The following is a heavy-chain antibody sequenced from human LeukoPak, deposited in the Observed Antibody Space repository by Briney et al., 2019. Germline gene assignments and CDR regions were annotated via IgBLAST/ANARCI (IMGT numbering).Heavy chain of an antibody. J-gene: IGHJ6*03. V-gene: IGHV4-34*01. CDR3: ARHPRRRISGASMDV. Sequence: SETLSLTCAVYGGSFSGYYWSWIRQPPGKGLEWIGEINHSGSTNYNPSLKSRVTISVDTSKNQFSLKLSSVTAADTAVYYCARHPRRRISGASMDVWGKGTTVTISS. CDR1: GGSFSGYY. CDR2: INHSGST. D-gene: IGHD1-14*01.